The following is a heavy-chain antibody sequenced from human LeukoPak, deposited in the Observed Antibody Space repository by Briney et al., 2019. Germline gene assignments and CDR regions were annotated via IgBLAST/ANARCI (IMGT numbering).Heavy chain of an antibody. D-gene: IGHD2-2*01. J-gene: IGHJ3*02. CDR3: ARDVVVPAAIYDAFDI. CDR1: GGTFSSYA. CDR2: IIPIFGTA. V-gene: IGHV1-69*13. Sequence: ASVKVSCKASGGTFSSYAISWVRQAPGQGLEWMGGIIPIFGTANYAQKFQGRVTITADESTSTAYMELSSLRSEDTAVYYCARDVVVPAAIYDAFDIWGQGTMVTVSS.